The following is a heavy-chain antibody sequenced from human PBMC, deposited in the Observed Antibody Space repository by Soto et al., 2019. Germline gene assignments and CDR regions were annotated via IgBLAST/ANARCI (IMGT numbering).Heavy chain of an antibody. Sequence: QLQLQESGPGLVKPSETLSLTCTVSGGSISSSSYYWGWIRQPPGKGLEWIGSIYYSGSTYYNPSLKSRVTISVDTSKNQFSLKLSSVTAADTAVYYCARRGPTMVREDYWGQGTLVTVSS. J-gene: IGHJ4*02. CDR2: IYYSGST. V-gene: IGHV4-39*01. CDR1: GGSISSSSYY. CDR3: ARRGPTMVREDY. D-gene: IGHD3-10*01.